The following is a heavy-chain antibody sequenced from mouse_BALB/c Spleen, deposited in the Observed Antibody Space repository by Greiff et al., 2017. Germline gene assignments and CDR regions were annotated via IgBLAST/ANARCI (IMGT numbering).Heavy chain of an antibody. CDR1: GFTFSDYY. CDR3: ARGGAYYGNDWFAY. V-gene: IGHV5-4*02. D-gene: IGHD2-10*01. Sequence: EVMLVESGGGLVKPGGSLKLSCAASGFTFSDYYMYWVRQTPEKRLEWVATISDGGSYTYYPDSVKGRFTISRDNAKNNLYLQMSSLKSEDTAMYYCARGGAYYGNDWFAYWGQGTLVTVSA. CDR2: ISDGGSYT. J-gene: IGHJ3*01.